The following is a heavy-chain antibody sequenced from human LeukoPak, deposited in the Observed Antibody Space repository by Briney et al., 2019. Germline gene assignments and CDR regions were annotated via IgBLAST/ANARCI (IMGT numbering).Heavy chain of an antibody. CDR2: FDPEGGET. Sequence: GASVKVSCKVSGYTLTELSMHWVRQAPGKGLEWMGGFDPEGGETIYAQKFQGRVTMTEDTSTDTAYMELSSQRSEDTAVYYCATGGGYYYAYFDYWGQGTLVTVSS. D-gene: IGHD3-22*01. J-gene: IGHJ4*02. V-gene: IGHV1-24*01. CDR1: GYTLTELS. CDR3: ATGGGYYYAYFDY.